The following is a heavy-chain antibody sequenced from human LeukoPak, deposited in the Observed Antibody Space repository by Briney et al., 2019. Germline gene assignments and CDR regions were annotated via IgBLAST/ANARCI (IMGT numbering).Heavy chain of an antibody. J-gene: IGHJ5*02. V-gene: IGHV1-2*06. CDR3: ARAQYCSGGSCTPGIKNWFDP. CDR1: GYTFTGYY. Sequence: WASVKVSCKASGYTFTGYYMHWVRQAPGQGLEWMGRINPNSGGTNYAQKFQGRVTMTRDTSISTAYMELSRLRSDDTAVYYCARAQYCSGGSCTPGIKNWFDPWGQGTLVTVSS. D-gene: IGHD2-15*01. CDR2: INPNSGGT.